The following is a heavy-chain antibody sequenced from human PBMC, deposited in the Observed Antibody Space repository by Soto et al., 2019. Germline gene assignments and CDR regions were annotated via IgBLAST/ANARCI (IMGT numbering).Heavy chain of an antibody. Sequence: EVKLVDSGGGLVQPGGSLRLSCAASGFTVSNNYMSWVRQAPGKGLEWVSVIYSGSSTYYADSVKGRFTISRDNSKNTPYLQMSTLRAEDTTVYYCARDLLVWGRGTTVTVSS. V-gene: IGHV3-66*01. CDR3: ARDLLV. D-gene: IGHD2-21*01. J-gene: IGHJ6*04. CDR1: GFTVSNNY. CDR2: IYSGSST.